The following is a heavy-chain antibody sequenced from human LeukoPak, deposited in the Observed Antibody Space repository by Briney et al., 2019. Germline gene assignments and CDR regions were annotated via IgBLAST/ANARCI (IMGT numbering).Heavy chain of an antibody. CDR1: GGSFSGYY. D-gene: IGHD3-10*01. J-gene: IGHJ4*02. CDR3: ARHKPPDYGSGSYYFDY. V-gene: IGHV4-59*08. CDR2: IYYSGST. Sequence: PSETLSLTCAVYGGSFSGYYWSWIRQPPGKGLEWIGYIYYSGSTNYNPSLKSRVTISVDTSKNQFSLKLSSVTAADTAVYYCARHKPPDYGSGSYYFDYWGQGTLVTVSS.